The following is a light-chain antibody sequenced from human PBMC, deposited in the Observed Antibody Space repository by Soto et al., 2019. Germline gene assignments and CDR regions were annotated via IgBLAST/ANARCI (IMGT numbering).Light chain of an antibody. CDR1: QGISTY. CDR2: AAS. Sequence: DIQMTQSPSSLSASVGDRVTITCRASQGISTYLVWYQQRQGRAPKLLIYAASSLLSGVPSRFSGSGSGTDFTLTISSLQPEDFATYYCQQSYRTPYTFGQGTKLATK. V-gene: IGKV1-39*01. J-gene: IGKJ2*01. CDR3: QQSYRTPYT.